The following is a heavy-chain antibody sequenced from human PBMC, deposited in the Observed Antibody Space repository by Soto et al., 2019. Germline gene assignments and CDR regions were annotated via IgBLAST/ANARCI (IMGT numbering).Heavy chain of an antibody. CDR2: INPSGGST. CDR3: ANSNTGYSSSWLGY. Sequence: QVQLVQSGAEVKKPGASVKVSCKASGYTFSSYYMHWVRQAPGQGLEWMGMINPSGGSTSYAQKFQGRVTMTRDTPTSTVYMELSSLRSEDTAVYYCANSNTGYSSSWLGYWGPGTLVTVSS. J-gene: IGHJ4*02. V-gene: IGHV1-46*03. CDR1: GYTFSSYY. D-gene: IGHD6-13*01.